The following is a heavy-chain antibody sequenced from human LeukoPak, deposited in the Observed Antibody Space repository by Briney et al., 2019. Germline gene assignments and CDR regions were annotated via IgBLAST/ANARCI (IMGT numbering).Heavy chain of an antibody. CDR3: ARDPVENSRSSDLYYFHY. V-gene: IGHV3-33*01. CDR1: GFTFSSYG. CDR2: IWSDGTNK. Sequence: GGSLRLSCAASGFTFSSYGMHWVRQAPGKGLEWVAVIWSDGTNKYYADSLRGRFTTSRDNSKNTLYLQMNSLRAEDTAIYYCARDPVENSRSSDLYYFHYWGQGTPVTVSS. D-gene: IGHD6-6*01. J-gene: IGHJ4*02.